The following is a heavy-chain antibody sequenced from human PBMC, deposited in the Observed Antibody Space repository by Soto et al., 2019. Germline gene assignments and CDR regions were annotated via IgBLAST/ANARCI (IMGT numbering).Heavy chain of an antibody. Sequence: EVQLVESGGGLVKPGGSLRLSCEVSGFTLSNAWMNWVRQAPGKGLEWVGRIKGKTNGGTTDYAVTVKGRFVISRQDSRNTLYLQMNSLITEDTAVYFCTSDTYVGTPLHYWGQGTLVTVSS. D-gene: IGHD1-26*01. CDR2: IKGKTNGGTT. V-gene: IGHV3-15*07. CDR1: GFTLSNAW. J-gene: IGHJ4*02. CDR3: TSDTYVGTPLHY.